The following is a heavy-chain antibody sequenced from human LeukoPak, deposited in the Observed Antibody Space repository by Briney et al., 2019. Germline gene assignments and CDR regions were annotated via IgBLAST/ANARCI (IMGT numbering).Heavy chain of an antibody. CDR1: GGSFSGYY. CDR3: ARGGVYSSSWYKYNWFDP. CDR2: INHSGST. J-gene: IGHJ5*02. Sequence: SETLSLTCAVYGGSFSGYYWSWICQPPGKGLEWIGEINHSGSTNYNPSLKSRVTISVDTSKNQFSLKLSSVTAADTAVYYCARGGVYSSSWYKYNWFDPWGQGTLVTVSS. D-gene: IGHD6-13*01. V-gene: IGHV4-34*01.